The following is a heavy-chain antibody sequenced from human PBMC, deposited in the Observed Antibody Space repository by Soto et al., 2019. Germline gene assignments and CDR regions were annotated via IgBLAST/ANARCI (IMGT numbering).Heavy chain of an antibody. CDR1: GFTFGDYG. J-gene: IGHJ4*02. V-gene: IGHV3-20*04. D-gene: IGHD2-2*02. CDR2: INWNGGST. CDR3: ASDSNCSYSSCYMDY. Sequence: GGSLRLSCAASGFTFGDYGMSWVRQAPGKGLEWVSGINWNGGSTGYADSVKGRFTVSRDNAKNSRYLHMNSMSAEDAALYYCASDSNCSYSSCYMDYWGQGTLVTVSS.